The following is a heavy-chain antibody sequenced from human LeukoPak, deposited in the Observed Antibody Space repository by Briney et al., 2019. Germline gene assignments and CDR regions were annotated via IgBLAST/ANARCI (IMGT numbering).Heavy chain of an antibody. V-gene: IGHV3-30*03. J-gene: IGHJ4*02. Sequence: PGGSLRLSCAASGFTFSSYGMHWVRQAPGKGLEWVAVISYDGSNKYYADSVKGRFTTSRDNSKNTLYLQMNSLRAEDTAVYYCARRGIGAAAGDYWGQGTLVTVSS. CDR3: ARRGIGAAAGDY. D-gene: IGHD6-13*01. CDR1: GFTFSSYG. CDR2: ISYDGSNK.